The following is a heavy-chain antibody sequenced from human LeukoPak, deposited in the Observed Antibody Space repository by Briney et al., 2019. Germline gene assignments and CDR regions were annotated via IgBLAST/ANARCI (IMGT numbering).Heavy chain of an antibody. J-gene: IGHJ4*02. V-gene: IGHV1-2*02. CDR3: GRAPGDNSPIDY. CDR1: GFTFTGYY. Sequence: ASVKVSCKTSGFTFTGYYIHWLRQAPGQRLEWMGWINPNSGGTYYAQKFQGRVTMTRDTSISTAYMDLSWLRSDDTAVYYCGRAPGDNSPIDYWGQGTLVTVSS. CDR2: INPNSGGT. D-gene: IGHD7-27*01.